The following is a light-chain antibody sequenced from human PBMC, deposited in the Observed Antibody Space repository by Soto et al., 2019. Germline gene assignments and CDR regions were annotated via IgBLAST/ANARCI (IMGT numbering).Light chain of an antibody. CDR1: QSVLYSSNNKNY. V-gene: IGKV4-1*01. CDR2: WAS. J-gene: IGKJ1*01. CDR3: QQYYSTPLT. Sequence: DIVMTQSPDSLAVSLGERATINCKSSQSVLYSSNNKNYLAWYQQKPGQPPKLLIYWASTRESGVPDRFSGSGSRTDFTLTISSLQAEDVAVYYCQQYYSTPLTFGQGTKVEIK.